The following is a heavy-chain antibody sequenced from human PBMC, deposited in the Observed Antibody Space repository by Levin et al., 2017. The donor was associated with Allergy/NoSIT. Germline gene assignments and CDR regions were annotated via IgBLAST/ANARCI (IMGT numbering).Heavy chain of an antibody. D-gene: IGHD2-21*02. CDR3: ARRRVDHCGGDCYSFDY. Sequence: SETLSLTCTVSGGSISSSSYYWGWIRQPPGTGLEWIGSIYYSGSTYYNPSLKSRVTISVDTSKNQFSLKLSSVTAADTAVYYCARRRVDHCGGDCYSFDYWGQGTLVTVSS. V-gene: IGHV4-39*01. CDR1: GGSISSSSYY. CDR2: IYYSGST. J-gene: IGHJ4*02.